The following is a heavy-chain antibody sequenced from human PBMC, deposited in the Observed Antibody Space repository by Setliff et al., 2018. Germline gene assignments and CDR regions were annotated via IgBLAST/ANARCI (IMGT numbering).Heavy chain of an antibody. J-gene: IGHJ6*02. CDR1: GFSFSTSW. CDR3: TTSPISSGWHSNFDYNMDV. CDR2: IKPKTDSGTT. D-gene: IGHD6-19*01. V-gene: IGHV3-15*01. Sequence: PGGSLRLSCAASGFSFSTSWMSWVRQAPGKGLEWVGRIKPKTDSGTTDHAAPVKGRFTVSRDDSISTLYLQMNSLKTEDTAVYYCTTSPISSGWHSNFDYNMDVWGQGTTVTVSS.